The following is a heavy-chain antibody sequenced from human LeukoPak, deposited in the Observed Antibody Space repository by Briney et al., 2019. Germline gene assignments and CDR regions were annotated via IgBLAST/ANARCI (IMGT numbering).Heavy chain of an antibody. CDR3: AKAVDTAMEGPFDY. D-gene: IGHD5-18*01. J-gene: IGHJ4*02. Sequence: PGGSLRLSCAASGFTFSSYSMNWVRQAPGKGLEWVSSISSSSSYIYYADSVKGRFTISRDNAKNSLYLQMNSLRAEDTAVYYCAKAVDTAMEGPFDYWGQGTLVTVSS. CDR2: ISSSSSYI. V-gene: IGHV3-21*01. CDR1: GFTFSSYS.